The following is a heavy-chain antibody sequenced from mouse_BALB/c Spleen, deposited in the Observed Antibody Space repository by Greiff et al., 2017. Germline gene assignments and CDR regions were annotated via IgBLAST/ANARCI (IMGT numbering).Heavy chain of an antibody. CDR1: GYTFTDYE. Sequence: QVQLQQSGAELVRPGASVTLSCKASGYTFTDYEMHWVKQTPVHGLEWIGAIDPETGGTAYNQKFKGKATLTADKSSSTAYMELRSLTSEDSAVYYCTRGGILLDFEVWGAGTTVTDSS. J-gene: IGHJ1*01. CDR2: IDPETGGT. D-gene: IGHD1-1*01. CDR3: TRGGILLDFEV. V-gene: IGHV1-15*01.